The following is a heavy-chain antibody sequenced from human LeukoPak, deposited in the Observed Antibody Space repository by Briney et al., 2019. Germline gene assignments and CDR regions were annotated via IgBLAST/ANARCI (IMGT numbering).Heavy chain of an antibody. CDR2: IGASGGST. CDR1: GFTFSNYA. Sequence: PGGSLRLSCAASGFTFSNYAMSWVRQAPGKGLEWVSVIGASGGSTYYADSVKGRFTISRDNSKNTLYLLMNSLRAEDTAVYYCAKWGLFVVVPAAIRDSLNSAYYSGMDVWGQGTTVTVSS. D-gene: IGHD2-2*01. CDR3: AKWGLFVVVPAAIRDSLNSAYYSGMDV. J-gene: IGHJ6*02. V-gene: IGHV3-23*01.